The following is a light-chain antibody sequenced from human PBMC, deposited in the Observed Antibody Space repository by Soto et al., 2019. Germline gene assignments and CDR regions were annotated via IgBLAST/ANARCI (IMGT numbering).Light chain of an antibody. V-gene: IGLV3-1*01. CDR1: KLGDKY. CDR2: QDS. CDR3: QAWDSSTRGV. J-gene: IGLJ2*01. Sequence: SYELTQPPSVSVSPGQTASITCSGDKLGDKYACWYQQKPGQSPVLAIYQDSKRPSGIPERFSGSNSGNTATLTISGTQAMDEADYYCQAWDSSTRGVFGGGTKLTVL.